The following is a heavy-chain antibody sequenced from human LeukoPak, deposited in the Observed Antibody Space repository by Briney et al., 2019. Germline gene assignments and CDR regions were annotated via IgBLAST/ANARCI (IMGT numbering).Heavy chain of an antibody. V-gene: IGHV3-48*01. CDR3: AKDMAYQLLYHFDS. CDR1: GFTFSSYS. J-gene: IGHJ4*02. Sequence: GGSLRLSCAASGFTFSSYSMNWVRQAPGKGLEWVSYISSSGTTIYYADSVKGRFTISRDNSNNTLFLQISRVRGDDTAVYYCAKDMAYQLLYHFDSWGQGTLVTVSS. CDR2: ISSSGTTI. D-gene: IGHD2-21*01.